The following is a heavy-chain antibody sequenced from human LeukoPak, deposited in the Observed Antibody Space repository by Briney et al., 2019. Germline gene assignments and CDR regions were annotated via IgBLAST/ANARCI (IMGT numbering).Heavy chain of an antibody. J-gene: IGHJ4*02. CDR2: IYYNGST. CDR1: GDSISTYY. V-gene: IGHV4-59*01. CDR3: ARGSHYYDSSGYLRY. Sequence: SETLSLTCTVSGDSISTYYWSWIRQPPGKGLEWIGYIYYNGSTNYNPSLKSRVTISVDTSKNQFCLKLSSVTAADTAVYYCARGSHYYDSSGYLRYWGQGTLVTVSS. D-gene: IGHD3-22*01.